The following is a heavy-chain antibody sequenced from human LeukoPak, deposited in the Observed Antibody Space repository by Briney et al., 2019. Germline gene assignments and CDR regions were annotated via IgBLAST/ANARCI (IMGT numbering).Heavy chain of an antibody. D-gene: IGHD4-23*01. CDR1: GFTFSSYA. CDR2: ITSTGGTT. CDR3: AKRGADSGGNSALVAFDI. J-gene: IGHJ3*02. V-gene: IGHV3-23*01. Sequence: GGSLRLSCAASGFTFSSYAMSWVRQAPGKGLKWVSAITSTGGTTYYADSVKGRFTISRDNSKNTLYLQMNSLRAEDTAVYYCAKRGADSGGNSALVAFDIWGQGTLVTVSS.